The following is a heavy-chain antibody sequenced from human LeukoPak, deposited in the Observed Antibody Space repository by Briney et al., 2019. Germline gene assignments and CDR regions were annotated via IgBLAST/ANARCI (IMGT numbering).Heavy chain of an antibody. CDR1: GFTFSSYA. D-gene: IGHD3-22*01. CDR2: ISSNGGSI. Sequence: GGSLRLSCAASGFTFSSYAMHWVRQAPGKGLEYVSAISSNGGSIYYANSVKGRFTISRDNSKNTLYLQMGSLRAEDMAVYYCARTSGYYGYWGQGTLVTVSS. CDR3: ARTSGYYGY. J-gene: IGHJ4*02. V-gene: IGHV3-64*01.